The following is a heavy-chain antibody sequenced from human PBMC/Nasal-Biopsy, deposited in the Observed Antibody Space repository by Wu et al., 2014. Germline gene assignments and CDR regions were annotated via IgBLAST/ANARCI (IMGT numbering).Heavy chain of an antibody. D-gene: IGHD6-6*01. CDR2: INSGSTTI. CDR3: VRDPYRTPSHPGY. CDR1: GFDFGSYS. J-gene: IGHJ4*02. Sequence: LRLSCAASGFDFGSYSMNWVRQAPGKGLEWISYINSGSTTIQYADSVKGRFTSSRDNVRNSLYLQMDSLRDEDTAVYFCVRDPYRTPSHPGYWGQGTLVVVSS. V-gene: IGHV3-48*02.